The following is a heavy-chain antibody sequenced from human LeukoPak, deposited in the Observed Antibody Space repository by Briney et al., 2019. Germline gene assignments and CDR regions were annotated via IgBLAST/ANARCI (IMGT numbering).Heavy chain of an antibody. CDR1: GFPFSTYS. CDR2: ISSSISYI. V-gene: IGHV3-21*01. Sequence: GGPLRLSCAASGFPFSTYSLNWVRQAPGKGLEWVSSISSSISYIYYADSVKGRFTISRDNAKNSLYLQMNSLRAEDTAIYYCARTSGSYYPFDSWGQGTLVTVSS. D-gene: IGHD1-26*01. J-gene: IGHJ4*02. CDR3: ARTSGSYYPFDS.